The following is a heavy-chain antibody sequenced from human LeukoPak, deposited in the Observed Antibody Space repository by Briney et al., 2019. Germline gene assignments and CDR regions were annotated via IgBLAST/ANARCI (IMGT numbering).Heavy chain of an antibody. CDR2: MNPNSGNT. CDR1: GYTFTSYD. Sequence: ASVKVSCKASGYTFTSYDINWVRQAAGQGLEWMGWMNPNSGNTGYAQKFQGRVTMTRNTSISTAYMELSSLRSEDTAVYYCARGLDSSGYYGEFRFDPWGQGTLVTASS. D-gene: IGHD3-22*01. J-gene: IGHJ5*02. CDR3: ARGLDSSGYYGEFRFDP. V-gene: IGHV1-8*01.